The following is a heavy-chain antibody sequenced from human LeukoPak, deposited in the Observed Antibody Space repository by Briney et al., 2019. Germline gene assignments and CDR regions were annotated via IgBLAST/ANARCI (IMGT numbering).Heavy chain of an antibody. CDR1: EFSFSYYS. Sequence: PGGSLRLSCAASEFSFSYYSMFWVRQAPGGGLEWVSCISSRSDYIYYADSVKGRFTISRDNAKNSLYLQMNSLRAEDTAVYYCARTGYSYAHDYWGQGTLVTVSS. J-gene: IGHJ4*02. CDR2: ISSRSDYI. CDR3: ARTGYSYAHDY. V-gene: IGHV3-21*04. D-gene: IGHD5-18*01.